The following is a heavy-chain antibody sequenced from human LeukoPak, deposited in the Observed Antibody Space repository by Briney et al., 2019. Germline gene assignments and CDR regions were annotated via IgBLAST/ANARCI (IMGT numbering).Heavy chain of an antibody. D-gene: IGHD2-21*02. CDR3: SRDRGGGDIYFDY. CDR1: GFTFSSYG. Sequence: GGSLRLSRAASGFTFSSYGMNWVRQAPGKGPEWISYISRSGATIYYADSVKGRFTISRDNAKNSLYLQMSSLGAEDTAIYYCSRDRGGGDIYFDYWGQGTLVTVSS. V-gene: IGHV3-48*03. J-gene: IGHJ4*02. CDR2: ISRSGATI.